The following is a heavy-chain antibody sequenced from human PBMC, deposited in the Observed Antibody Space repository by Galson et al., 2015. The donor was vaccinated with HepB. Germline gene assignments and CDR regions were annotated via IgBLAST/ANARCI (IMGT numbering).Heavy chain of an antibody. V-gene: IGHV3-9*01. Sequence: SLRLSCAASGFTFDDYAMHWVRQAPGKGLEWVSGISWNSGSIGYADSVKGRFTISRDNAKNSLYLQMNSLRAEDTALYYCAKDISFDYWGQGTLVTVSS. CDR1: GFTFDDYA. CDR3: AKDISFDY. J-gene: IGHJ4*02. CDR2: ISWNSGSI.